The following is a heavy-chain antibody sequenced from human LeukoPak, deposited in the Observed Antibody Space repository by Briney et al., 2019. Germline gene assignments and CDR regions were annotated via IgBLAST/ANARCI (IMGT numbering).Heavy chain of an antibody. Sequence: ASVKVSCKASGYTFTGYYMHWVRQAPGQGLEWMGWINPNSGDSNIAQNFQIRATMTRDKSISTIYMELRRLRFDDTAVYYCARGRDEIDYWGQGTLVTVSS. CDR3: ARGRDEIDY. V-gene: IGHV1-2*02. CDR1: GYTFTGYY. D-gene: IGHD3-10*01. J-gene: IGHJ4*02. CDR2: INPNSGDS.